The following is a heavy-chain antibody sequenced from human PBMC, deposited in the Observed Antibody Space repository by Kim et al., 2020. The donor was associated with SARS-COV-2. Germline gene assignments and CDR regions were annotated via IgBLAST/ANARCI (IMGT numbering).Heavy chain of an antibody. Sequence: PPLKGRVTISVDPSKNQFSLKLSSVTAADTAVYYCARHLMVVAAIPYFDYWGQGTLVTVSS. J-gene: IGHJ4*02. V-gene: IGHV4-39*01. CDR3: ARHLMVVAAIPYFDY. D-gene: IGHD2-15*01.